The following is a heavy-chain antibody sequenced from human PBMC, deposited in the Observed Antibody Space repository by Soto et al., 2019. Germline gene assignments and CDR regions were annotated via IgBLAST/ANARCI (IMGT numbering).Heavy chain of an antibody. V-gene: IGHV3-30-3*01. CDR2: ISYDGSNK. CDR3: ARVEYYDSSGYYPDY. J-gene: IGHJ4*02. Sequence: GGSLRLSCAASGFTFNSYAMHWVRQAPGKGLEWVAVISYDGSNKYYADSVKGRFTISRDNSKNTLYLQMNSLRAEDTAVYYCARVEYYDSSGYYPDYWGQGTLVTVSS. D-gene: IGHD3-22*01. CDR1: GFTFNSYA.